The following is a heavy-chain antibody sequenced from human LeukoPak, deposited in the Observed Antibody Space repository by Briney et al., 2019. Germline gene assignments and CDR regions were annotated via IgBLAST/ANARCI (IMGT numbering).Heavy chain of an antibody. V-gene: IGHV3-48*03. CDR2: ISSSGSTI. CDR1: GFTFSSYE. Sequence: GGSLRLSCAASGFTFSSYEMNWVRQAPGKGLEWVSYISSSGSTIYYADSVKGRFTISRDNAKNSVYLQMNSLRGEDTAVYYCVRGAGTGWRFDYWGQGTLVTVSS. D-gene: IGHD6-19*01. CDR3: VRGAGTGWRFDY. J-gene: IGHJ4*02.